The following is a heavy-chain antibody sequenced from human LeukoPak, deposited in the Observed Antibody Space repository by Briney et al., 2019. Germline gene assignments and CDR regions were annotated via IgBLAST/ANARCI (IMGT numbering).Heavy chain of an antibody. Sequence: GRSLRLSCAASGFTFSSYGMHWVRQAPGKGLEWVSAISDSGVGTYYADSVKGRFTISRDNSKNTLYLQMSSLRTEDTAVYYCAEDGFWGQGTLVTVSS. CDR3: AEDGF. CDR2: ISDSGVGT. V-gene: IGHV3-23*01. J-gene: IGHJ4*02. CDR1: GFTFSSYG.